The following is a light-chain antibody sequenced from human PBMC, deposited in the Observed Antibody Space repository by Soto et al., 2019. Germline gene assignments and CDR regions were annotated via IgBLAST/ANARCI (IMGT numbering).Light chain of an antibody. CDR1: SSDVGSYNL. CDR3: CSYAGSSEVV. Sequence: QSALTQPASVSGSPGQSITISCTGTSSDVGSYNLVSWYQQHPGKAPKLMIYEGSKRPSGVSNRISGSKSGNTASLTISGLQAEDEAHYYCCSYAGSSEVVFGGETKLTVL. CDR2: EGS. J-gene: IGLJ2*01. V-gene: IGLV2-23*01.